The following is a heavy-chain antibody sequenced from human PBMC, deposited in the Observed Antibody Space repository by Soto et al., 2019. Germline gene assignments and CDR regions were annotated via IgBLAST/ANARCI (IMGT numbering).Heavy chain of an antibody. CDR1: GGTFSSYA. D-gene: IGHD3-22*01. J-gene: IGHJ5*02. Sequence: ASVKVSCKASGGTFSSYAISWVRQAPGQGLEWMGGIIPIFGTANYAQKFQGRVTITADESTSTAYMELSSLRSEDTAVYYCARDLRYYYDSSGSNWFDPWGKGTLVTVSS. V-gene: IGHV1-69*13. CDR3: ARDLRYYYDSSGSNWFDP. CDR2: IIPIFGTA.